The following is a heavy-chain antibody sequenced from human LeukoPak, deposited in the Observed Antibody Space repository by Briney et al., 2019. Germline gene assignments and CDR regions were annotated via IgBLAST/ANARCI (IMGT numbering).Heavy chain of an antibody. V-gene: IGHV1-46*01. D-gene: IGHD2-2*01. Sequence: ASVKVSCKASGYTFTSYYMHWVRQAPGQGLEWMGIINPSGGSTSYAQKFQGRVTMTRDTSTSTVYMELSSLRSEDTAVYYCARHAGHCSSTSCPPSDAFDIWGQGTMVTVSS. CDR3: ARHAGHCSSTSCPPSDAFDI. CDR1: GYTFTSYY. CDR2: INPSGGST. J-gene: IGHJ3*02.